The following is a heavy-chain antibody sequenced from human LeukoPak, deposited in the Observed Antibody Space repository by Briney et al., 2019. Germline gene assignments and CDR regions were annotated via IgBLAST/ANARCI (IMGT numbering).Heavy chain of an antibody. V-gene: IGHV4-59*01. D-gene: IGHD3-3*01. CDR1: GGSISSYY. CDR3: ARVPVRSYYDFWSGDAFDI. J-gene: IGHJ3*02. Sequence: KPSETLSLTCTVSGGSISSYYWSWIRQPPGKGLEWIGYIYYSGSTNYNPSLKSRVTISVDTSKNQFSLKLSSVTAADTAVYYCARVPVRSYYDFWSGDAFDIWGQGTMVTVSS. CDR2: IYYSGST.